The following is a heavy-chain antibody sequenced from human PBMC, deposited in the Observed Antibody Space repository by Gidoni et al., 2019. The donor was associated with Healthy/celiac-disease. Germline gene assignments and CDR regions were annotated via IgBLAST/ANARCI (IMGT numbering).Heavy chain of an antibody. Sequence: QVQLVASGGGVVQPGRSLRLSCAGSGFTFSSYGMHWVRQAPGKGLEWVAVISYDGSNKYYADSVEVRFTISRDNSKNTLYLQMNSLRAEDTAVYYCAKDRKGLVYWGQGTLVTVSS. CDR3: AKDRKGLVY. CDR1: GFTFSSYG. CDR2: ISYDGSNK. V-gene: IGHV3-30*18. J-gene: IGHJ4*02. D-gene: IGHD2-2*01.